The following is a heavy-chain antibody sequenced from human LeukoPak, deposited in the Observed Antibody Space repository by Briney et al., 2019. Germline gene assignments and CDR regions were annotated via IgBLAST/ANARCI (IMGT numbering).Heavy chain of an antibody. J-gene: IGHJ4*02. CDR1: XXTFSSYA. V-gene: IGHV3-64*01. CDR3: ARSERGYSYGYDY. CDR2: ISSNGGST. D-gene: IGHD5-18*01. Sequence: GGSXXLXXXXXXXTFSSYAMHWVRQAPGKGLEYVSAISSNGGSTYYANSVKGRFTISRDNSKNTLYLQMGSLRAEDMAVYYCARSERGYSYGYDYWGQGTLVPVSS.